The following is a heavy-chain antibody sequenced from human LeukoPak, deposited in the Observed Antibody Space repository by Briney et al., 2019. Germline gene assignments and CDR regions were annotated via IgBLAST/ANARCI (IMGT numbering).Heavy chain of an antibody. V-gene: IGHV3-7*01. J-gene: IGHJ4*02. D-gene: IGHD4-11*01. CDR3: ARDRESESDSEGDY. CDR2: IKQGGSEI. CDR1: GFTFSRFW. Sequence: GGSLRPSCSASGFTFSRFWMSWVRQAPGKGLEYVALIKQGGSEIYHMDSVKGRFTISRDDATNSLYLQMNSLRVEDTALYYCARDRESESDSEGDYWGQGTLVTVSS.